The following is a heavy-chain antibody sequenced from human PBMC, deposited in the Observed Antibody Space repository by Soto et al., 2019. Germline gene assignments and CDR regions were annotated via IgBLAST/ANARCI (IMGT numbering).Heavy chain of an antibody. Sequence: GGSLRLSCAASGFTFSVYWMSWVRQAPGKGLEWVANIKQDGSVKYYVDSVKGRSTISRDNAKNSLYLQMNSLRAEDTAVYYCARIGYSSSSFDYWGQGTLVTVSS. CDR2: IKQDGSVK. D-gene: IGHD6-6*01. CDR1: GFTFSVYW. CDR3: ARIGYSSSSFDY. V-gene: IGHV3-7*01. J-gene: IGHJ4*02.